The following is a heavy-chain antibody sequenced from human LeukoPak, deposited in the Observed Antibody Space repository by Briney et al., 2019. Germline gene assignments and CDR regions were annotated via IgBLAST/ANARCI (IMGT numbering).Heavy chain of an antibody. V-gene: IGHV1-2*02. CDR1: GYTFTGYY. D-gene: IGHD3-10*01. J-gene: IGHJ3*02. Sequence: GASVKVSCKASGYTFTGYYMHWVRQAPGQGLEWMGWINPNSGGTNYAQKFQGRVTMTRDTPISTAYMELRSLRSDDTAVYYCARSWFGESPGAFDIWGQGTMVTVSS. CDR2: INPNSGGT. CDR3: ARSWFGESPGAFDI.